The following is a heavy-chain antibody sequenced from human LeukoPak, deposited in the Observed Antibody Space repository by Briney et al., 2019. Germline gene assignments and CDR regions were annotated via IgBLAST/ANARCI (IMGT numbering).Heavy chain of an antibody. CDR2: ISQNGST. CDR3: ARGTYYYDSTGYLFDP. Sequence: SETLSLTCAVYGGSFSDYYWSWIRQPPGKGLEWIGDISQNGSTNYNPSFKSRLTVSIDPSKNQFSLRLTSVTAADTAVYYCARGTYYYDSTGYLFDPWGQGTLVTVSS. D-gene: IGHD3-22*01. CDR1: GGSFSDYY. J-gene: IGHJ5*02. V-gene: IGHV4-34*01.